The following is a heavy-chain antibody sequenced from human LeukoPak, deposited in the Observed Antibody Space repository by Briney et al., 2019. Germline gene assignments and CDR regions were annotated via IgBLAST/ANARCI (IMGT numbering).Heavy chain of an antibody. CDR1: GGSTSSSGYY. D-gene: IGHD2-15*01. V-gene: IGHV4-39*07. J-gene: IGHJ5*02. CDR2: IYYSGST. Sequence: SETLSLTCTVSGGSTSSSGYYWGWIRQPPGKGLEWIGTIYYSGSTNYNPSLKSRVTISVDTSKNQFSLKLSSVTAADTAVYYGARYGHYCSGGSCNHGFDPWGQGTLVTVSS. CDR3: ARYGHYCSGGSCNHGFDP.